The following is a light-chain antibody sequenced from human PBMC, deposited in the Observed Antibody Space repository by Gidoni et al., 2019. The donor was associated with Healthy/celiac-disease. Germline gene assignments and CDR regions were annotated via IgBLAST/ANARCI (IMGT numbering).Light chain of an antibody. Sequence: DIQLTQSPSFLSASVGDRVTITCRVSQDISIYLAWYQQKPGTAPKLLIYGASTLQSGVPSRFSGSGSGTEFTLTISSLQPEDFAIYYCQQLNSYPRTFGQGTKVEIK. CDR1: QDISIY. CDR2: GAS. CDR3: QQLNSYPRT. V-gene: IGKV1-9*01. J-gene: IGKJ1*01.